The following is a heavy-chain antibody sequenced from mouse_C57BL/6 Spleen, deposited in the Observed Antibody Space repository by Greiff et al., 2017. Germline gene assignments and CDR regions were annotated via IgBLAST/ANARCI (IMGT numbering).Heavy chain of an antibody. J-gene: IGHJ2*01. V-gene: IGHV5-4*01. D-gene: IGHD1-3*01. CDR1: GFTFSSYA. Sequence: EVHLVESGGGLVKPGGSLKLSCAASGFTFSSYAMSWVRQTPEKRLEWVATISDGGSYTYYPDNVKGRFTISRDNAKNNLYLQMSHLKSEDTAMYYCASTSGDFDYWGQGTTLTVSS. CDR3: ASTSGDFDY. CDR2: ISDGGSYT.